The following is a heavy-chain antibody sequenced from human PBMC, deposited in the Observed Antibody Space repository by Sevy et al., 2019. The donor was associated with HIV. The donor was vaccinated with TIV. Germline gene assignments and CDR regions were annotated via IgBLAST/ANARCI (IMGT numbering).Heavy chain of an antibody. CDR2: IKQDGSEK. CDR1: GFTFGTYW. Sequence: GGSLRRSCAASGFTFGTYWMNWVRQTPGKGLEWVANIKQDGSEKYYVDSVKGRFTISRENAKNSLYLQMSSLRAEDTAVYYCARADRPTREKDYSGSYSWFDPWGQGTLVTVSS. CDR3: ARADRPTREKDYSGSYSWFDP. V-gene: IGHV3-7*03. J-gene: IGHJ5*02. D-gene: IGHD1-26*01.